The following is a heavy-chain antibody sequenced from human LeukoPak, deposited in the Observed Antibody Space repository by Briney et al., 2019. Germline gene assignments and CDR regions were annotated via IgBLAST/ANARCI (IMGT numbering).Heavy chain of an antibody. J-gene: IGHJ4*02. V-gene: IGHV4-4*02. Sequence: SGTLSLTCAVSGGSISSGNWWSWVRQPPGKGLEWIGEIHHSGSTNYNPSLKSRVTISVDNSKNQFSLKVSSVTAADTAVYYCARAKAAAGIDYFDYWGQGTLVTVSS. D-gene: IGHD6-13*01. CDR3: ARAKAAAGIDYFDY. CDR2: IHHSGST. CDR1: GGSISSGNW.